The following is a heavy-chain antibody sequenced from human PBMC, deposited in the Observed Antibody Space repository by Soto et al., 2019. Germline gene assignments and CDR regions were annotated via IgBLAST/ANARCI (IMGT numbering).Heavy chain of an antibody. CDR2: ISGSGGST. CDR1: GFTFSSYA. V-gene: IGHV3-23*01. J-gene: IGHJ4*02. D-gene: IGHD5-18*01. Sequence: LRLSCAASGFTFSSYAMSWVRQAPGKGLEWVSAISGSGGSTYYADSVKGRFTISRDNSKNTLYLQMNSLRAEDTAVYYCAKDRGGYSYGDYWGQGTLVTVSS. CDR3: AKDRGGYSYGDY.